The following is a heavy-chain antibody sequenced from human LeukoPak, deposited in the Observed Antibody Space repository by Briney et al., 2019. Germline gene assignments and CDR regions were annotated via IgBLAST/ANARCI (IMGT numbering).Heavy chain of an antibody. D-gene: IGHD3-22*01. CDR3: ARAAWHPYYYDSSGYSPLIAFDI. J-gene: IGHJ3*02. CDR1: GYTFTSYG. Sequence: ASVKVSCKASGYTFTSYGISWVRQAPGQRLEWMGWINAGNGNTKYSQEFQGRVTITRDTSASTAYMELSSLRSEDMAVYYCARAAWHPYYYDSSGYSPLIAFDIWGQGTMVTVSS. V-gene: IGHV1-3*03. CDR2: INAGNGNT.